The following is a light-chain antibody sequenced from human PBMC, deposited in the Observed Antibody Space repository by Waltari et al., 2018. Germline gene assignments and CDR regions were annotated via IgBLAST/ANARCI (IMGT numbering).Light chain of an antibody. CDR3: QQYNSYWWT. CDR1: QSISSW. J-gene: IGKJ1*01. V-gene: IGKV1-5*03. Sequence: DIQMTQSPSTLSASVGDRVTITCRASQSISSWWAWYQQKPGKAPKLRIYRASSLESGVPSRFSGSGSGTEFTLTISSLQPDDFATYYCQQYNSYWWTFGQGTKVEIK. CDR2: RAS.